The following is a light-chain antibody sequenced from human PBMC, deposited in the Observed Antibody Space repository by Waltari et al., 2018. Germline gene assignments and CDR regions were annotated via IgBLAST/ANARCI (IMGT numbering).Light chain of an antibody. J-gene: IGLJ1*01. CDR3: FSYTGDTTLYV. CDR2: EVN. V-gene: IGLV2-23*02. Sequence: QSALTQPASVSGSPGQSLPLSCTGTSTDVGNYNLVSWYQQYPGKVPQLIIYEVNKRPSGVSHRFSGSKSRNTASLTISGLQAEDEADYYCFSYTGDTTLYVFGTGTKVTVL. CDR1: STDVGNYNL.